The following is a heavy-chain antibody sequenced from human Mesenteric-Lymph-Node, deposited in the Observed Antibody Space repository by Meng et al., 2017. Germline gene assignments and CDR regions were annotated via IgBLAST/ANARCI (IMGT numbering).Heavy chain of an antibody. CDR2: INHSGST. CDR1: GGSFSGYY. Sequence: VQLQQWGARPLNPSEPLSLTCAVYGGSFSGYYWSWIRQPPGKGLEWIGEINHSGSTNYNPSLKSRVTISVDTSKNQFSLKLSSVTAADTAVYYCAREGRSHQVGVSVYWGQGNLVTVSS. D-gene: IGHD2-21*01. V-gene: IGHV4-34*01. CDR3: AREGRSHQVGVSVY. J-gene: IGHJ4*02.